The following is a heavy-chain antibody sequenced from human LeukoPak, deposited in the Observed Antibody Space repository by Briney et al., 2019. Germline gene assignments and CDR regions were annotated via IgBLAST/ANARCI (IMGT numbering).Heavy chain of an antibody. CDR3: ARLKEDIVVVPAAIPEPYYYYYMDV. V-gene: IGHV1-69*05. CDR1: GGTFSNYA. J-gene: IGHJ6*03. CDR2: IIPIFGTT. Sequence: ASVKVSCKASGGTFSNYAISWVRQAPGQGLELMGGIIPIFGTTNYAQKFQGRVTITTDESTGTAYMELSSLRSDDTAVYYCARLKEDIVVVPAAIPEPYYYYYMDVWGKGTTVTVSS. D-gene: IGHD2-2*02.